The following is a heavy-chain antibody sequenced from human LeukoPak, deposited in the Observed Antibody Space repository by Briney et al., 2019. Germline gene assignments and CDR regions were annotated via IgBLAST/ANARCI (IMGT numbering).Heavy chain of an antibody. D-gene: IGHD1-1*01. J-gene: IGHJ3*02. V-gene: IGHV3-7*01. Sequence: PGGSLRLSCAASGFTFSSYWMSWVRQAPGRGLEWVANIKQDGSEKYCVDSVKGRFTISRDNAKNSLYLQMNSLRAEDTAVYYCARDNPGGTVHAFDIWGQGTMVTVSS. CDR1: GFTFSSYW. CDR3: ARDNPGGTVHAFDI. CDR2: IKQDGSEK.